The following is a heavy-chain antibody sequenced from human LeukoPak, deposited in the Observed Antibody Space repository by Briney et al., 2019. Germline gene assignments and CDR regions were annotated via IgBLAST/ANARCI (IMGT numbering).Heavy chain of an antibody. CDR2: IWYDGSNK. D-gene: IGHD2-2*01. CDR3: ARGRLGYCSSTSCYGSSHYYYYMDV. Sequence: GGSLRLSCAASGFTFSSYGMHWVRQAPGKGLEWGAVIWYDGSNKYYADSVKGRFTISRDNSKTTLYLQMNSLRAEDTAVYYCARGRLGYCSSTSCYGSSHYYYYMDVWGKGTTVTVSS. J-gene: IGHJ6*03. V-gene: IGHV3-33*01. CDR1: GFTFSSYG.